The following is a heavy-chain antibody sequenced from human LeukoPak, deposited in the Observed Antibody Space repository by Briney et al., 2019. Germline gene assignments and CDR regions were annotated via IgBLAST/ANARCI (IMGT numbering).Heavy chain of an antibody. CDR1: GYTFTGYY. Sequence: ASVKVSCKASGYTFTGYYMHWVRQAPGQGLEWMGWINPNSGGTNYAQKFQGRVTMTRDTSISTAYMELSRLRSDDTAVYYCAGEDIVVVPAAMGPRYNWFDPWGQGTLVTVSS. CDR2: INPNSGGT. J-gene: IGHJ5*02. D-gene: IGHD2-2*01. CDR3: AGEDIVVVPAAMGPRYNWFDP. V-gene: IGHV1-2*02.